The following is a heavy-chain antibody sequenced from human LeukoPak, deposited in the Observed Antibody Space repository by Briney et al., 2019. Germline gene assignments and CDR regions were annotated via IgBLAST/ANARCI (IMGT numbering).Heavy chain of an antibody. V-gene: IGHV3-9*03. CDR3: AKGSEVLLWFGVYFDY. D-gene: IGHD3-10*01. Sequence: GGSLRLSCAASGFTFDDYAMHWVRQAPGKGLEWVSSISWNSGSIVYADSVKGRFAISRDNAKNSLYLQMNSLRAEDMALYYCAKGSEVLLWFGVYFDYWGQGTLVTVSS. CDR1: GFTFDDYA. J-gene: IGHJ4*02. CDR2: ISWNSGSI.